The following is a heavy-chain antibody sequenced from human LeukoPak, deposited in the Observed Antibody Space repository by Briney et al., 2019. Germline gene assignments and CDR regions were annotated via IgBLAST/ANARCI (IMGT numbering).Heavy chain of an antibody. CDR2: IYHSGST. V-gene: IGHV4-4*02. CDR1: GGSISSSNW. CDR3: ARSGAAGTYYYYMDV. Sequence: SETLSLTCAVSGGSISSSNWWSWVSQPPGKGLEWIGEIYHSGSTNYNPSPKSRVTISVDTSKNQFSLKLSSVTAADTAVYYCARSGAAGTYYYYMDVWGKGTTVTISS. J-gene: IGHJ6*03. D-gene: IGHD6-13*01.